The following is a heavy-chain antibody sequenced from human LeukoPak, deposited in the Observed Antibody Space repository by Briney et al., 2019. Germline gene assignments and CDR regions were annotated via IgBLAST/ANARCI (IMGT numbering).Heavy chain of an antibody. V-gene: IGHV1-2*02. CDR1: GYTFTAYY. CDR3: ARGSLGSSVGMDV. Sequence: ASVKVSCKASGYTFTAYYMHWVRQAPGQGLEWMGWINPNSGGTNYAQKFQGRVTMTRDTSISTAYMELSRLRSDDTAVYYCARGSLGSSVGMDVWGQGTTVTVSS. CDR2: INPNSGGT. J-gene: IGHJ6*02. D-gene: IGHD2-2*01.